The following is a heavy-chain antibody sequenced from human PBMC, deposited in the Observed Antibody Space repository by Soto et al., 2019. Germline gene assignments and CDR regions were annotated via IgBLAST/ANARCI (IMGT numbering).Heavy chain of an antibody. CDR1: GYTFTGYA. V-gene: IGHV1-3*05. CDR2: INAGNGNT. D-gene: IGHD6-19*01. Sequence: QVQLVQSGAEEKKPGASVKVSCKASGYTFTGYAMHWVRQAPGQRLEWMGWINAGNGNTKYSQKFQDRVTITRDTSASTAYMELSSLRSEDTAVYYCARAVAVPADLDYWGQGTLVTVSS. J-gene: IGHJ4*02. CDR3: ARAVAVPADLDY.